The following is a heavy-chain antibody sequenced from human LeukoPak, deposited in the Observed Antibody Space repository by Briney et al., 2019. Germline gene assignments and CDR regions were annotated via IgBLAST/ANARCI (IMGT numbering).Heavy chain of an antibody. CDR1: EFSFSTSG. Sequence: GGSLRLSCAASEFSFSTSGMHWVRQASGKGLEWVGRIRSKARSYATTYAESVKGRFTISRDDSKNTAYLQMNSLKTEDTAVYYCTSQVDEGYWGQGTLVTVSS. CDR2: IRSKARSYAT. J-gene: IGHJ4*02. V-gene: IGHV3-73*01. CDR3: TSQVDEGY. D-gene: IGHD5-12*01.